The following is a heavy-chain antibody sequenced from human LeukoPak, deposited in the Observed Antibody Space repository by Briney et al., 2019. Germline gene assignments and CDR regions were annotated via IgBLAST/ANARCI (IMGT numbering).Heavy chain of an antibody. CDR2: IYYSGST. J-gene: IGHJ6*02. Sequence: SETLSLTCTVSGGSISSYYWSWIRQPPGKGLVWIGYIYYSGSTNYNPSLKSRVTISVDTSKNQFSLKLSSVTAADTAVYYCARYGDYDYYYGMDVWGQGTTVTVSS. CDR3: ARYGDYDYYYGMDV. V-gene: IGHV4-59*01. CDR1: GGSISSYY. D-gene: IGHD4-17*01.